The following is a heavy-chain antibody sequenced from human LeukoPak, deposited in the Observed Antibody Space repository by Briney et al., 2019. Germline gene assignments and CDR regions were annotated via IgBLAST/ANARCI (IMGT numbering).Heavy chain of an antibody. CDR3: ARGTGYSSGWADY. V-gene: IGHV4-34*01. CDR1: GGSFSGYY. J-gene: IGHJ4*02. Sequence: PSETLSLTCAVYGGSFSGYYWSWIRQPPGKGQEWIGEINHSGSTNYNPSLKSRVTISVDTSKNQFSLKLSSVTAADTAVYYCARGTGYSSGWADYWGQGTLVTVSS. CDR2: INHSGST. D-gene: IGHD6-19*01.